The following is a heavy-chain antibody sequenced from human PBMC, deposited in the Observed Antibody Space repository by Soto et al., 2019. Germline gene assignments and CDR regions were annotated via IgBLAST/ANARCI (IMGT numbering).Heavy chain of an antibody. Sequence: GGSLSLSCAASGFTFSSYAMSWVRQAPGKGLEWVSAISGSGGSTYYADSVKGRFTISRDNSKNTLYLQMNSLRAEDTAVYYGAKRWAARPMGYYYGMDVLGQGTTVVFSS. V-gene: IGHV3-23*01. CDR3: AKRWAARPMGYYYGMDV. J-gene: IGHJ6*02. CDR1: GFTFSSYA. D-gene: IGHD6-6*01. CDR2: ISGSGGST.